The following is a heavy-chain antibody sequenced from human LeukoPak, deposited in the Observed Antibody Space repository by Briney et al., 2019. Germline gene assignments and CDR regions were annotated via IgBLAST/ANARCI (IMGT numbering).Heavy chain of an antibody. V-gene: IGHV5-51*01. D-gene: IGHD3-10*01. CDR1: GYSFTTYW. Sequence: GESLKISCKGSGYSFTTYWIGWVRQMPGKGLEWMGIIYPADSTIRYSPSFQGQVSISADKSINTAYLQWSSLKASDTAMYYCARDGPMVRGAVEDAFDIWGQGTMVTVS. CDR2: IYPADSTI. J-gene: IGHJ3*02. CDR3: ARDGPMVRGAVEDAFDI.